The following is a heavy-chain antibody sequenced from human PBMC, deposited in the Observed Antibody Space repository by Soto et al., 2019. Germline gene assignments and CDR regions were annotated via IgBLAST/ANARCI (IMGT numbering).Heavy chain of an antibody. CDR1: GGSVSSGSYY. CDR2: VYYSGST. J-gene: IGHJ4*01. D-gene: IGHD1-1*01. V-gene: IGHV4-61*01. CDR3: ARRYGYSFDY. Sequence: SETLSLTCTVSGGSVSSGSYYWSWIRQPPGQRLEWLGNVYYSGSTNYNPSLKSRVTISVDTSKNQFSLKLSSVTAADTAVYYCARRYGYSFDYWGHGTLVTVSS.